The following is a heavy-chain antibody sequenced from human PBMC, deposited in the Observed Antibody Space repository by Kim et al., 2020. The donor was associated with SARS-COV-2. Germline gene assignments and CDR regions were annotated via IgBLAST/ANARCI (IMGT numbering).Heavy chain of an antibody. Sequence: ASVKVSCKASGYTFTSYGISWVRQAPGQGLEWMGWISAYNGNTNYAQKLQGRVTMTTDTSTSTAYMELRSLRSDDTAVYYCARDGGRLWFGENDAFDIWGQGTMVTVSS. D-gene: IGHD3-10*01. CDR3: ARDGGRLWFGENDAFDI. V-gene: IGHV1-18*01. CDR1: GYTFTSYG. CDR2: ISAYNGNT. J-gene: IGHJ3*02.